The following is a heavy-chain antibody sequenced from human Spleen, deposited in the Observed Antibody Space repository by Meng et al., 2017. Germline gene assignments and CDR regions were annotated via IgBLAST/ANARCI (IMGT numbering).Heavy chain of an antibody. CDR3: ANSVANFDH. D-gene: IGHD5-12*01. V-gene: IGHV1-2*06. J-gene: IGHJ4*02. CDR2: INPNSGDT. Sequence: QVHLVQSGAEVKKPGASVKVSCKASGYTFTGYYMHWLPQAPGQGLEWMGRINPNSGDTNYVQKFQGRVTMTRDTSISTAYMELSRLKSDDTAVYYCANSVANFDHWGQGTLVTVSS. CDR1: GYTFTGYY.